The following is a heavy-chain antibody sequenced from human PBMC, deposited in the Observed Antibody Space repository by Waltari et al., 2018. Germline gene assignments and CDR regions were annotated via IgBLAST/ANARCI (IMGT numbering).Heavy chain of an antibody. V-gene: IGHV1-18*01. CDR1: GYTFTSYG. Sequence: QVQLVQSGAEVKKPGASVKVSCKASGYTFTSYGISWVRQAPGQGLEWMGWISAYNGNTNYAQKLQGRVTMTTDTSTSKAYMERRSLRSADTAVYYCARDRGSSPDYFDYWCQGTLVTVSS. D-gene: IGHD6-6*01. CDR3: ARDRGSSPDYFDY. J-gene: IGHJ4*02. CDR2: ISAYNGNT.